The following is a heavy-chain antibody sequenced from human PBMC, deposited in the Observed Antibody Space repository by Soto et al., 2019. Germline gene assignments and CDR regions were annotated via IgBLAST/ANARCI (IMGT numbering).Heavy chain of an antibody. CDR3: AKDFRLELRGADS. CDR1: GSTFRNYA. D-gene: IGHD1-7*01. Sequence: EVQLLQSGGGLVQPGGSLRLSCAASGSTFRNYAMTWVRQAPGKGLEWVSTISGSGDTTYYADSVKGRFTTSRDNSKDTLYLQMNSLRAEDTAVYYCAKDFRLELRGADSWGQGTLVTVSS. CDR2: ISGSGDTT. V-gene: IGHV3-23*01. J-gene: IGHJ5*02.